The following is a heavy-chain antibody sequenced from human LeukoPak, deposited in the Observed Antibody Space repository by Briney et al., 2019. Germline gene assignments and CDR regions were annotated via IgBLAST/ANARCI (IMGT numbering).Heavy chain of an antibody. V-gene: IGHV4-34*01. J-gene: IGHJ4*02. Sequence: PSETLSLTCAVYGGSFSGYYWSWIRQPPGKGLEWIGEINHSGSTNYNPSLKSRVTISVDTSKNQFSLKLSSVTAADTAVYYCARSISGLIRGRLFDDWGQGTLVTVSS. CDR2: INHSGST. CDR1: GGSFSGYY. CDR3: ARSISGLIRGRLFDD. D-gene: IGHD1-26*01.